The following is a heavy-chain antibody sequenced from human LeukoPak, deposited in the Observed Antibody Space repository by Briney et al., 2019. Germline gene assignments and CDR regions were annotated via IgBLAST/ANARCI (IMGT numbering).Heavy chain of an antibody. D-gene: IGHD2-21*01. CDR3: AKDRAYPNDVFDI. Sequence: GGSLRLSCAASGFTFSSYGMHWVRQAPGKGLEWVAVISYDGSNKYYADSVKGRFTISRDNSKNTLYLQMNSLRAEDTAVYYCAKDRAYPNDVFDIWGQGTMVTVSS. J-gene: IGHJ3*02. CDR2: ISYDGSNK. V-gene: IGHV3-30*18. CDR1: GFTFSSYG.